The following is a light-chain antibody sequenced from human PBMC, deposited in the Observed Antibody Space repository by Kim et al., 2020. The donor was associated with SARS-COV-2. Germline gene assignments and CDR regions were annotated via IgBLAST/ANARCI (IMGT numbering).Light chain of an antibody. Sequence: QSALTQPASVSGSPGQSITISCTGNNSDFSDYKYVSWYQHHPGKAPQLMIYDVTKRPSGVSNRFSGSKSDNSASLTISGLQAEDEANYFCNSFTSNNTWLFGGGTQLTVL. J-gene: IGLJ3*02. CDR2: DVT. CDR3: NSFTSNNTWL. V-gene: IGLV2-14*03. CDR1: NSDFSDYKY.